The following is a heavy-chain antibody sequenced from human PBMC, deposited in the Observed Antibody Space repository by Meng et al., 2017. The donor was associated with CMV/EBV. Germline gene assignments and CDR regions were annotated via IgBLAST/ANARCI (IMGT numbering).Heavy chain of an antibody. V-gene: IGHV3-74*01. CDR3: AREDYGYYGMDV. CDR1: GFTFSSYW. J-gene: IGHJ6*02. CDR2: INSDGSST. Sequence: GGSLRLSCAASGFTFSSYWMHWVRQAPGKGPVWVSRINSDGSSTSYADSVKGRFTISRDNAKNTLYLQMNSLRAEDTAVYYCAREDYGYYGMDVWGQGTTVTVSS.